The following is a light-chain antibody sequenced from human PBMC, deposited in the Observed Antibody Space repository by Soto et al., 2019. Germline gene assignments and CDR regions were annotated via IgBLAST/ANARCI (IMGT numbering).Light chain of an antibody. CDR3: QQYNSYSYT. CDR1: QSITNR. J-gene: IGKJ5*01. V-gene: IGKV1-5*01. CDR2: DAS. Sequence: DIQMTQYPSTLSASVGDRVTITCLASQSITNRLAWYQQKPGKAPKVLIYDASSLESGVPSRFSGSGSGTEFTLTISSLQPDDFATYYCQQYNSYSYTFGQGTRLEIK.